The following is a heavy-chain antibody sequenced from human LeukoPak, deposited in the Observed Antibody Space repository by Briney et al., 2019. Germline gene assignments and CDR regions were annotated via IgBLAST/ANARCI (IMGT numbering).Heavy chain of an antibody. CDR2: SNPQSCGR. CDR3: ERVLVGAYYYTHV. D-gene: IGHD1-26*01. J-gene: IGHJ6*03. V-gene: IGHV1-2*02. Sequence: ASVEVFRRASGYTFTGYYMQWVRPAPGQGLEWMGWSNPQSCGRRYAQKFQARVTMTRETSISTAYVELSRLRSDDTAVYYCERVLVGAYYYTHVWGKGTTVTVSS. CDR1: GYTFTGYY.